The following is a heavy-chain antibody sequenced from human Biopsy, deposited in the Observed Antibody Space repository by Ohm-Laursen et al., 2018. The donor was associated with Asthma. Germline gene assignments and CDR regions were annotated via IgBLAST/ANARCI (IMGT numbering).Heavy chain of an antibody. CDR3: ARAVDYSHYYGIDV. Sequence: GASVKVSCKTSGHTFNSAGITWVRQAPGQGLEWMGWISVYNGNTKVAQKLQDRVTMITDTSTSTAYMELRSLRSDDTAVYFCARAVDYSHYYGIDVWGRGTTVTVS. V-gene: IGHV1-18*01. D-gene: IGHD3-10*01. CDR2: ISVYNGNT. CDR1: GHTFNSAG. J-gene: IGHJ6*02.